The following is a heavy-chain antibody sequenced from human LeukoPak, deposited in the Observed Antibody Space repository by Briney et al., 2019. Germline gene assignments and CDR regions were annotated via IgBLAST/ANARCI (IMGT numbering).Heavy chain of an antibody. CDR2: IYSGGST. CDR1: GFTVSSNY. J-gene: IGHJ6*02. D-gene: IGHD3-9*01. V-gene: IGHV3-66*02. CDR3: ARGLDWLSGYYGMDV. Sequence: GGSLRLSCAASGFTVSSNYMSWVRQAPGKGLEWVSVIYSGGSTYYADSVKGRFTISRDNSKNTLYLQMNSLRAEDTAVYYCARGLDWLSGYYGMDVWGQGTTVTVSS.